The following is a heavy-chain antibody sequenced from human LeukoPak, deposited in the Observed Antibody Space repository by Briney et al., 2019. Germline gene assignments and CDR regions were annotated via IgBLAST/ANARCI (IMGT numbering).Heavy chain of an antibody. Sequence: PGGSLRLSCAASGFTFSSYVMHWVRQAPGKGLEWVAVISYDGSNKYYADSVKGRFTISRDNARNSLYLQMNSLRAEDTAVYYCARVDYGDYYDYWGQGTLVTVSS. CDR3: ARVDYGDYYDY. J-gene: IGHJ4*02. CDR1: GFTFSSYV. D-gene: IGHD4-17*01. V-gene: IGHV3-30*04. CDR2: ISYDGSNK.